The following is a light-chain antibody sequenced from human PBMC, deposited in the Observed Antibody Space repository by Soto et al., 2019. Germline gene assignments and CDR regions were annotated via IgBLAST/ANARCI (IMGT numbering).Light chain of an antibody. CDR1: QSVSSY. CDR2: DAS. J-gene: IGKJ2*01. Sequence: EIVLTQSPATLSLSPGERATLSCRASQSVSSYLAWYQQKPCQAPRLLIYDASNRATGIPARFSGSGSGTDFTLTISSLEPEDFAVYYCQQRSNWPPKTFGQGTKLEIK. CDR3: QQRSNWPPKT. V-gene: IGKV3-11*01.